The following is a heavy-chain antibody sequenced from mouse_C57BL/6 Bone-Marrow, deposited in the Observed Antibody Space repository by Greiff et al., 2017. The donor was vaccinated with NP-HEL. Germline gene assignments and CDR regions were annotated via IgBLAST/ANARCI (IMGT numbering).Heavy chain of an antibody. CDR1: GYTFTDYY. J-gene: IGHJ4*01. Sequence: VQLKQSGPVLVKPGASVKMSCKASGYTFTDYYMNWVKQSHGKSLEWIGVINPYNGGTSYNQKFKGKATLTVDKSSSTAYMELNSLTSEDSAVYYCARRRYYAMDYWGQGTSVTVSS. CDR3: ARRRYYAMDY. V-gene: IGHV1-19*01. CDR2: INPYNGGT.